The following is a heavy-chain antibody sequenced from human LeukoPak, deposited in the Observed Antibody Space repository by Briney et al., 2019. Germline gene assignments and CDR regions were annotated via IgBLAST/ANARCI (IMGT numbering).Heavy chain of an antibody. V-gene: IGHV3-23*01. CDR2: IRGSGVNT. CDR3: AKDIYYDSSGYF. J-gene: IGHJ4*02. Sequence: GGSLRLSCAASGFTFSNYATSWVRQAPGKGLEWVSAIRGSGVNTYYADSVKGRFTISRDNSKNTLYLQMNSLRAEDTAVYYCAKDIYYDSSGYFWGQGTLVTVSA. CDR1: GFTFSNYA. D-gene: IGHD3-22*01.